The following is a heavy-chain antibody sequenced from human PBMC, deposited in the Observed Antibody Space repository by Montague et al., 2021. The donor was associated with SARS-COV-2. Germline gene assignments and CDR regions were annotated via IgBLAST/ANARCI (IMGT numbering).Heavy chain of an antibody. CDR2: IYYSGST. CDR1: GGSISSYY. D-gene: IGHD5-18*01. J-gene: IGHJ3*02. Sequence: SETLSLTCTVAGGSISSYYWSWIRQPPGKGLEWIGYIYYSGSTXXXPSXKSRVTISLDTSKNQFSLKLNSVTAADTAVYYCARGSYGPDALDIWGQGTMVTVSS. CDR3: ARGSYGPDALDI. V-gene: IGHV4-59*01.